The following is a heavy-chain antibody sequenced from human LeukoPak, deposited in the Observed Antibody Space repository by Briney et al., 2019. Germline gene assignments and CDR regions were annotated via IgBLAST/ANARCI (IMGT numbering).Heavy chain of an antibody. CDR2: ISSSSSTM. CDR1: GFTFSRYS. Sequence: GGSLRLSCAASGFTFSRYSMNWVRQAPGKGLEWVSYISSSSSTMYYADSVKGRFTISRDKAKNSLYLQMNSLRGEDTAVYYCAAESVTIFGVIITWGQGTLVTVSS. J-gene: IGHJ4*02. V-gene: IGHV3-48*01. D-gene: IGHD3-3*01. CDR3: AAESVTIFGVIIT.